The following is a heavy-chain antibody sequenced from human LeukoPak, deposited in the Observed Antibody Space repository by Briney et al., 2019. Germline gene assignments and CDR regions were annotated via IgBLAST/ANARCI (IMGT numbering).Heavy chain of an antibody. J-gene: IGHJ4*02. CDR3: AKDGKKLDYYFDY. D-gene: IGHD3/OR15-3a*01. CDR2: IRYDGSNK. Sequence: GGSLRLSCAASGFTFSSYGMHWVRQAPVKGLEWVAFIRYDGSNKYYADSVKGRFTISRDNSKNTLYLQMNSLRAEDTAVYYCAKDGKKLDYYFDYWGQGTLVTVSS. CDR1: GFTFSSYG. V-gene: IGHV3-30*02.